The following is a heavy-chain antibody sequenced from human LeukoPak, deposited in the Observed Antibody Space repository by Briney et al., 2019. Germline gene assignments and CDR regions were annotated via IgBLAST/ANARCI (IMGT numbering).Heavy chain of an antibody. CDR2: ISTSGGTT. D-gene: IGHD2-2*01. CDR1: GFTFNNYA. J-gene: IGHJ5*01. V-gene: IGHV3-23*01. Sequence: GGSLRLSCAASGFTFNNYAMSWVRQAPGKGLEWVSAISTSGGTTYYADSVKGRFTISRDNSENTLFLQMNSLRAEDTAVYYCAKEPREYCSSTSCPNWFDSWGQGTLVTVSS. CDR3: AKEPREYCSSTSCPNWFDS.